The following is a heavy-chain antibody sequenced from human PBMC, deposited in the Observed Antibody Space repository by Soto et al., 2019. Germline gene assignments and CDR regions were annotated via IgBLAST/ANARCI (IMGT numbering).Heavy chain of an antibody. Sequence: GESLKISFKGSGYTFTTYLISWVRQMSGKGLEWMGIIYPGDSDTRYSPSLQGQVTISADNSTNTAYLQWNSLQASDSAIYYCARRRNKVGAPFDYFGQGTLVTFSS. V-gene: IGHV5-51*01. CDR3: ARRRNKVGAPFDY. CDR2: IYPGDSDT. D-gene: IGHD1-26*01. J-gene: IGHJ4*02. CDR1: GYTFTTYL.